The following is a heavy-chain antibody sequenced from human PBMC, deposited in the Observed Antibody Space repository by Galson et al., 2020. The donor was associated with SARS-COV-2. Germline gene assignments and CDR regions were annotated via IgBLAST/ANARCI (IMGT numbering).Heavy chain of an antibody. CDR1: GGSISSYY. CDR2: IYYSGST. D-gene: IGHD2-2*01. Sequence: SQTLSLTCTVSGGSISSYYWSWIRQPPGKGLEWIGYIYYSGSTNYNPSLKSRVTISVDTSKNQFSLKLSSVTAADTAVYYCARLGLGYCSSTSCYHTSSGSSWYGVHAFDIWGQGTMVTVSS. CDR3: ARLGLGYCSSTSCYHTSSGSSWYGVHAFDI. J-gene: IGHJ3*02. V-gene: IGHV4-59*01.